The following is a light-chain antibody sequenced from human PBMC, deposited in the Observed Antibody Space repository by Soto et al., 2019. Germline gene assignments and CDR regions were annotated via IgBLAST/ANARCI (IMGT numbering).Light chain of an antibody. V-gene: IGKV3-20*01. CDR3: QQYGTSRT. CDR1: QSVSSSY. J-gene: IGKJ2*01. Sequence: EIVLTQSPGTLSLSPGERATLSCRASQSVSSSYLGWYQQKPGQAPRLLIYGASSRATGIPDRFSGSGSGTDFTLTISRLEPEDSAVYYCQQYGTSRTFGQGTKLEIK. CDR2: GAS.